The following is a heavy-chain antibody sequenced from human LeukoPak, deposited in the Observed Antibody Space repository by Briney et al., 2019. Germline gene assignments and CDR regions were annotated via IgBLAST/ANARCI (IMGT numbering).Heavy chain of an antibody. CDR2: IYYSGST. CDR1: GGSISSSSYY. J-gene: IGHJ4*02. Sequence: PSETLSLTCTVSGGSISSSSYYWSWIRQPPGKGLEWIGYIYYSGSTNYNPSLKSRVTISVDTSKNQFSLKLSSVTAADTAVYYCARRDPGRSWFGNWGQGTLVTVSS. D-gene: IGHD6-13*01. CDR3: ARRDPGRSWFGN. V-gene: IGHV4-61*01.